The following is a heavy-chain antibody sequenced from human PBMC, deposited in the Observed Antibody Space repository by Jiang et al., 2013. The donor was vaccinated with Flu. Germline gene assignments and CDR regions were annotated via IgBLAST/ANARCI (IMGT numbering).Heavy chain of an antibody. CDR3: AKGFHYYDSSGYSY. CDR2: ISGSGGST. V-gene: IGHV3-23*01. CDR1: TFSSYA. Sequence: TFSSYAMSWVRQAPGKGLEWVSAISGSGGSTYYADSVKGRFTISRDNSKNTLYLQMNSLRAEDTAVYYCAKGFHYYDSSGYSYWGQGTLVTVSS. J-gene: IGHJ4*02. D-gene: IGHD3-22*01.